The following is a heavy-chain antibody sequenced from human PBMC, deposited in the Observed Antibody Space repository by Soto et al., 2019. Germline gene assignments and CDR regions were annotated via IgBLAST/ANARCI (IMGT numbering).Heavy chain of an antibody. CDR1: GFTFSSNG. CDR2: MWYDGINT. CDR3: ARGVCSCGSCYPEFDL. J-gene: IGHJ5*02. D-gene: IGHD2-15*01. V-gene: IGHV3-33*01. Sequence: QVQLVESGGGVVQPGRSLRLSCAASGFTFSSNGMHWVRQAPGKGLEWVARMWYDGINTYYAYSVKGRFTISRDSSKNTRYLQMDSLRADDTAVYYCARGVCSCGSCYPEFDLWGQGTLVTVSS.